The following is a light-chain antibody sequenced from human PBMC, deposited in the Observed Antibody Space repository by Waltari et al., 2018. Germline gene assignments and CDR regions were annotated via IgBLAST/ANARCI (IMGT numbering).Light chain of an antibody. CDR3: SAWDSSLDYI. J-gene: IGLJ1*01. Sequence: QSVLTQPPSASGTPGQRVTISCTGSGSNIGAGYSVSWSQQFPGTAPKLLIYEDDQRPSGVSDRFSGSKSGTSASLTIIGLQSDDEADYFCSAWDSSLDYIFGSGTRLIVL. CDR1: GSNIGAGYS. V-gene: IGLV1-40*01. CDR2: EDD.